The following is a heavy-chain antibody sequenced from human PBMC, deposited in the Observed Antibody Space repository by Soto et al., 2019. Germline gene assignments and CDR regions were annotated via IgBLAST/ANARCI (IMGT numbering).Heavy chain of an antibody. V-gene: IGHV4-34*01. D-gene: IGHD1-26*01. J-gene: IGHJ5*02. CDR2: INHSGST. Sequence: QVQLQQWGAGLLKPSETLSLTCAVYGGSFSGYYWSWIRQPPGKGLEWIGEINHSGSTNYNPSLKSRVTISVDTSKNQFSLKLSSVTAADTAVYYCASGSGWGGQMWFDPWGQGTLVTVSS. CDR1: GGSFSGYY. CDR3: ASGSGWGGQMWFDP.